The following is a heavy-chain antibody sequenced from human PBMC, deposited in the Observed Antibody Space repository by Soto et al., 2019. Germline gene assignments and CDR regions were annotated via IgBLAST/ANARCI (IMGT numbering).Heavy chain of an antibody. CDR3: ARVESDYYYYGMDV. CDR1: GFTFSSYA. J-gene: IGHJ6*02. V-gene: IGHV3-30-3*01. CDR2: ISYDGSNK. Sequence: GGSLRLSCAASGFTFSSYAMHWVRQAPGKGLEWVAVISYDGSNKYYADSVKGRFTISRDNSKNTLYLQMNSLRAEDTAVYYCARVESDYYYYGMDVWAKGPRSPSP. D-gene: IGHD3-3*01.